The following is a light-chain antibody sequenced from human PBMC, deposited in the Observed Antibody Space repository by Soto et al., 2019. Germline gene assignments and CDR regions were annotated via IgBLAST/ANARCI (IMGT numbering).Light chain of an antibody. J-gene: IGKJ3*01. CDR2: WAS. CDR1: QRVLYSSNNKNC. V-gene: IGKV4-1*01. CDR3: QQYYNTPLT. Sequence: DIVMTQSPESLAVSLGEKATINCKSSQRVLYSSNNKNCLAWYQQKPGQPPKLRIYWASTRESGVTDRFIGSGSGTTFTLPISSQQTEDVPFYYRQQYYNTPLTFGPWTKMEIK.